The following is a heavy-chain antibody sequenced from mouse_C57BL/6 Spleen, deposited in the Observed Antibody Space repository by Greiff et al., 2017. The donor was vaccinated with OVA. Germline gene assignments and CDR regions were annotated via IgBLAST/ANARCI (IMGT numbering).Heavy chain of an antibody. CDR3: ARQVGNTYAMDY. V-gene: IGHV3-6*01. CDR1: GYSITSGYY. J-gene: IGHJ4*01. Sequence: EVKLLESGPGLVKPSQSLSLTCSVTGYSITSGYYWNWIRQFPGNKLEWMGYISYDGSNNYNPSLKNRISITRDTSKNQFFLKLNSVTTEDTATYYCARQVGNTYAMDYWGQGTSVTVSS. D-gene: IGHD2-1*01. CDR2: ISYDGSN.